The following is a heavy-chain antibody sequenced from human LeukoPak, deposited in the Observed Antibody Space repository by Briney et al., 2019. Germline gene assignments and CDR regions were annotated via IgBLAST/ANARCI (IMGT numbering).Heavy chain of an antibody. D-gene: IGHD2-21*02. CDR2: IYYSGST. J-gene: IGHJ4*02. V-gene: IGHV4-39*01. Sequence: SETLSLTCTVSGGSISSSSYYWGWIRQPPGKGLEWIGSIYYSGSTYYNPSITSRVTISVDTSPSQFSLKLSSVTAADTAVYYCVRLYGGGDCYCDYWGQGTLVTVSS. CDR3: VRLYGGGDCYCDY. CDR1: GGSISSSSYY.